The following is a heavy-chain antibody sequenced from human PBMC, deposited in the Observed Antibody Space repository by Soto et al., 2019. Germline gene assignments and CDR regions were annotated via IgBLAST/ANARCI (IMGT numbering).Heavy chain of an antibody. CDR3: ARIYGGSFDY. CDR2: IYYSGST. CDR1: GGSISSGGYY. Sequence: SETLSLTCTVSGGSISSGGYYWSWIRQHPGKGLEWIGYIYYSGSTNYNPSLKSRVTISVDTSKNQFSLKLSSVTAADTAVYYCARIYGGSFDYWGQGTLVTVS. D-gene: IGHD2-15*01. J-gene: IGHJ4*02. V-gene: IGHV4-61*08.